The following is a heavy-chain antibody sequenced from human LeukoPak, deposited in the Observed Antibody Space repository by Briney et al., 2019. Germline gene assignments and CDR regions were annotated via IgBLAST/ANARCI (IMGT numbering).Heavy chain of an antibody. J-gene: IGHJ6*03. CDR1: GFTVSSNY. CDR3: ARDVRGTMVRGTGGYYYYYMDV. D-gene: IGHD3-10*01. V-gene: IGHV3-53*01. Sequence: PGGSLRLSCAASGFTVSSNYMSWVRQAPGRGLEWVSVIYSGGSTYYADSVKGRFTISRDNSKNTLYLQMNSLRAEDTAVYYCARDVRGTMVRGTGGYYYYYMDVWGKGTTVTVSS. CDR2: IYSGGST.